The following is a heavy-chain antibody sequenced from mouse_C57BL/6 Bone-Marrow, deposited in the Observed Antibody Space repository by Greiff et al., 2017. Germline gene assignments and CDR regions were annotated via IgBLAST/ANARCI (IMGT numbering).Heavy chain of an antibody. CDR2: ISSGGSYT. D-gene: IGHD2-12*01. J-gene: IGHJ2*01. CDR3: ARQGYRSDFGD. CDR1: GFTFSSYG. V-gene: IGHV5-6*01. Sequence: VQLKQSGGDLVKPGGSLKLSCAASGFTFSSYGMSWVRQTPDKRLEWVATISSGGSYTYYPDSVKGRFTISRDNAKNTLYLQMSSLKSEDTAMYYCARQGYRSDFGDWGQGATLTVS.